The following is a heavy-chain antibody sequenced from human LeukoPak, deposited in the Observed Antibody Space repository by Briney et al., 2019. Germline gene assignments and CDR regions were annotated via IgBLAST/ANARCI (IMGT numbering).Heavy chain of an antibody. CDR1: GGTFSSYA. D-gene: IGHD3-3*01. CDR3: ARARSGPDAFDI. J-gene: IGHJ3*02. CDR2: IIPILGIA. V-gene: IGHV1-69*04. Sequence: ASVKVSCKASGGTFSSYAISWVRPAPGQGLEWMGRIIPILGIANYAQKFQGRVTITADKSTSTAYMELSSLRSEDTAAYYCARARSGPDAFDIWGQGTMVTVSS.